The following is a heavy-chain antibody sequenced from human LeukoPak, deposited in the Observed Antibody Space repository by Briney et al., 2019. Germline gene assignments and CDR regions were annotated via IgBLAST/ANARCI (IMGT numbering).Heavy chain of an antibody. CDR3: ASLRGKADFDY. J-gene: IGHJ4*02. CDR2: LSYDGSNK. Sequence: PGRSLRLSCAASGFIFISYGMHWVRQAPGKGLEWVALLSYDGSNKYYADSVKGRFTISRDNSKNTLYLQMSSLRAEDTAVYYCASLRGKADFDYWGQGTLVTVSS. CDR1: GFIFISYG. V-gene: IGHV3-30*03. D-gene: IGHD3-10*01.